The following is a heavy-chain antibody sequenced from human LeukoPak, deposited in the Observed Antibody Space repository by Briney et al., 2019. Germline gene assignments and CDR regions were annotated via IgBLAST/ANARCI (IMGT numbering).Heavy chain of an antibody. D-gene: IGHD5-12*01. CDR1: GDSISTYY. CDR3: ARVYEDPKWLRLRYFDY. J-gene: IGHJ4*02. CDR2: IYYSGST. Sequence: SETLSLTCTVSGDSISTYYWSWIRQPPGKGLEWIGYIYYSGSTNYNPSLKSRVTISADTSKNQFSLRLNSVIAAYTAVYYCARVYEDPKWLRLRYFDYWGQGTLVTVSS. V-gene: IGHV4-59*01.